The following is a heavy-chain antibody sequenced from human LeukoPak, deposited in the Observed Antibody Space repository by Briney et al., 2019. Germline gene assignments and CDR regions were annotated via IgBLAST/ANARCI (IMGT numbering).Heavy chain of an antibody. J-gene: IGHJ6*02. V-gene: IGHV1-2*02. Sequence: ASVKVSCKASGYTFTGYYIHWMRQAPGQGPEWMGWINANSGGTKYAQKLQGRVTVTRDTSISTAYMELSSLRSDDTAVYYCAREGVDIVSRKDYYAMDVWGQGTTATVSS. D-gene: IGHD5/OR15-5a*01. CDR1: GYTFTGYY. CDR2: INANSGGT. CDR3: AREGVDIVSRKDYYAMDV.